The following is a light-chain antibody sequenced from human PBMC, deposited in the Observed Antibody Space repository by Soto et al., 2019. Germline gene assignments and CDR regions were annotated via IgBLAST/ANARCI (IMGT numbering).Light chain of an antibody. J-gene: IGKJ4*01. V-gene: IGKV3-15*01. CDR1: QSVSSN. Sequence: EIAMTQSPATLSVSPGERATLSCRASQSVSSNLAWYQQKPGQAPRLLIYGASTRATGIPARFSGSGCGTEFTLTISSLQSEDFSIYYCQQYNNWPLTFGGRTKVEIK. CDR3: QQYNNWPLT. CDR2: GAS.